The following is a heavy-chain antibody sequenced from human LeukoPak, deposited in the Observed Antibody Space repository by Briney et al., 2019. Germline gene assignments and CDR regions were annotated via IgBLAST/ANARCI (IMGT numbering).Heavy chain of an antibody. D-gene: IGHD3-10*01. J-gene: IGHJ5*02. CDR3: ARSYYGSGTFDP. V-gene: IGHV1-18*01. CDR2: ISAYNGNT. CDR1: GYTFTSYG. Sequence: ASVKVSCKASGYTFTSYGISWVRQAPGQGLEWMGWISAYNGNTDYAQKLQGRVTMTTNTSTSTAYMELRSLRSDDTAVYYCARSYYGSGTFDPWGQGTLVTVSS.